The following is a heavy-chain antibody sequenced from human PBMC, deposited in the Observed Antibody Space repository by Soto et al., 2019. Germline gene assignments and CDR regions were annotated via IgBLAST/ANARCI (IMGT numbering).Heavy chain of an antibody. D-gene: IGHD1-26*01. CDR1: GGSVRSSTYY. CDR2: IYYSGST. J-gene: IGHJ4*02. CDR3: ARVGGYYPTFDY. Sequence: SETLSLTYTVSGGSVRSSTYYWGWIRQAPGKGLEWIASIYYSGSTNYNPSLKSRVTISVDTSKNQFSLKLSSVTAADTAVYYCARVGGYYPTFDYWGQGTLVTVSS. V-gene: IGHV4-39*07.